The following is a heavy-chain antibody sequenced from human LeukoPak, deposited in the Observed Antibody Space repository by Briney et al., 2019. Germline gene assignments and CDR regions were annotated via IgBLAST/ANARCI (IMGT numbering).Heavy chain of an antibody. Sequence: ASVKVSCKASGGTFSSYAISWVRQPPGQGLEGWGRISAYNGNTNYAQKLQGRVTMTTDTSTSTAYMELRSLRSDDTAVYYCARDLRRYSSSWSPFDPWGQGTLVTVSS. CDR1: GGTFSSYA. CDR3: ARDLRRYSSSWSPFDP. CDR2: ISAYNGNT. D-gene: IGHD6-13*01. V-gene: IGHV1-18*01. J-gene: IGHJ5*02.